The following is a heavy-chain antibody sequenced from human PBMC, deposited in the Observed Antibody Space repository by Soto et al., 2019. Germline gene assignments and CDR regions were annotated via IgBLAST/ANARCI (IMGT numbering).Heavy chain of an antibody. CDR1: AGSISTPNW. J-gene: IGHJ6*02. CDR3: STSSCSAYGLDV. D-gene: IGHD3-10*02. CDR2: IYHTGTT. V-gene: IGHV4-4*02. Sequence: PSETLSLTCAVSAGSISTPNWYVWVRQPQGLGLEWIGEIYHTGTTTYNPSRKSRVTMSVYTSKNQFSLRLSFVTAADTAVYYCSTSSCSAYGLDVWGPGATVTVSS.